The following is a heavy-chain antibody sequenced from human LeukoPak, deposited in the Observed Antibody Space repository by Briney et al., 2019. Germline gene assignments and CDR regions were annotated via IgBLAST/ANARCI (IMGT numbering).Heavy chain of an antibody. Sequence: PGGSLRLSCAASGFTVSSNYMSWVRQAPGKGLEWVSVIYSGGSTYYADSVKGRFTISRDNSKNTLYLQMNSLRAEDTAVYYCARSNPGGWFDPWGQGTLVTVSS. CDR2: IYSGGST. CDR1: GFTVSSNY. CDR3: ARSNPGGWFDP. D-gene: IGHD3-10*01. J-gene: IGHJ5*02. V-gene: IGHV3-66*01.